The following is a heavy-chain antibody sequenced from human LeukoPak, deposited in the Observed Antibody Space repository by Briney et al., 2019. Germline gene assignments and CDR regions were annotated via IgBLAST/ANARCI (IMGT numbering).Heavy chain of an antibody. CDR2: ISWNSGSI. Sequence: GRSLSLSCAASGFTFDDYAMHWVRQAPGKGLEWVSGISWNSGSIGYADSVKGRFTISRDNAKNSLYLQMNSLRAEDMALYYCAKAFRGDYYYMDVWGKGTTVTVSS. CDR1: GFTFDDYA. CDR3: AKAFRGDYYYMDV. J-gene: IGHJ6*03. D-gene: IGHD3-3*02. V-gene: IGHV3-9*03.